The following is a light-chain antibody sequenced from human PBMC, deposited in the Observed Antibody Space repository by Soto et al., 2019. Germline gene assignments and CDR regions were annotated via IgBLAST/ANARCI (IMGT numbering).Light chain of an antibody. V-gene: IGLV2-11*01. CDR1: SRDVGSYNY. CDR2: EVT. J-gene: IGLJ1*01. CDR3: CSYAGSYTWV. Sequence: QSALTQPRSVSGSPGQSVTISCTGTSRDVGSYNYVSWYQQHPGKAPKVIIREVTKWPSAVPDRFSGSKSGNTASLSISGLQAEDEADYYCCSYAGSYTWVFGTGTKVTVL.